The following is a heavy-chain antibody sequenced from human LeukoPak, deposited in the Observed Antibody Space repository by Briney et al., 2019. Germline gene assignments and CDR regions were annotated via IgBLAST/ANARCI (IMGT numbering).Heavy chain of an antibody. CDR3: ARDPTTGTPDYFDY. Sequence: GGSLRLSCAASGFTVSSNYMSWVRQAPGKGLEWVSVIYSGGSTYYADSVKGRFTISRDNSKNTLYLQMNSLRAEDTAVYYCARDPTTGTPDYFDYWGQGTLVTVSS. CDR1: GFTVSSNY. J-gene: IGHJ4*02. V-gene: IGHV3-53*05. D-gene: IGHD1-14*01. CDR2: IYSGGST.